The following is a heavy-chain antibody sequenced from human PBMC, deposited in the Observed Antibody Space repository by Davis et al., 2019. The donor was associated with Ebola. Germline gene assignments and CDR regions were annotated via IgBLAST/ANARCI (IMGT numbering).Heavy chain of an antibody. CDR1: VYTFTGYY. CDR3: ARRGSSSFTFDY. CDR2: INPNSGGT. V-gene: IGHV1-2*02. Sequence: SVTVSCKASVYTFTGYYMHWVRQAPGQGLEWMGWINPNSGGTNYAQKFQGRVTMTTDTSTSTAYMELRSLRSDDTAVYYCARRGSSSFTFDYWGQGTLVTVSS. D-gene: IGHD6-6*01. J-gene: IGHJ4*02.